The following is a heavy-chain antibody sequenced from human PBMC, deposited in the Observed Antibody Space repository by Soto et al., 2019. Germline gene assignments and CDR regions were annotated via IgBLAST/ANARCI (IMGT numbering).Heavy chain of an antibody. V-gene: IGHV3-30*18. Sequence: VQLVESGGGVVQPGRSLRLSCAASGFTFSDYAMHWVRQAPGKGLEWVAVVSHDGRNTHYADSVKGRFTISRDSSKNTVSLVMTRLRAEDPAVYYGAKGGRQWLVTSDFNYWGQGALVSVSS. CDR2: VSHDGRNT. J-gene: IGHJ4*02. CDR3: AKGGRQWLVTSDFNY. D-gene: IGHD6-19*01. CDR1: GFTFSDYA.